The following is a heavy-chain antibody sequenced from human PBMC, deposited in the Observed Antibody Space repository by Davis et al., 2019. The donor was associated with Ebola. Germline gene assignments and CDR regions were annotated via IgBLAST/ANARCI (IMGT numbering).Heavy chain of an antibody. CDR1: GFSFNKYA. J-gene: IGHJ5*02. CDR2: ISGGGDYT. V-gene: IGHV3-23*01. CDR3: AKNPGHSSLNWFDP. Sequence: GGSLRLSCAASGFSFNKYAMSWVRQAPGKGLEWVSSISGGGDYTQYAAPVKGRFTISRDNALYLQMNSLRAEDTAIYYCAKNPGHSSLNWFDPWGQGTLVLVSS.